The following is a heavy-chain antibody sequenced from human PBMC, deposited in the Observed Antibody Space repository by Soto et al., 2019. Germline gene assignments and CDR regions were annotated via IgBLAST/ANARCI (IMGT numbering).Heavy chain of an antibody. J-gene: IGHJ5*02. V-gene: IGHV4-61*01. CDR1: GCTVSSGSYY. D-gene: IGHD3-22*01. CDR3: ARAHDYYDSSGYPYNWFDP. CDR2: IYYSGST. Sequence: SETLSLTFTVSGCTVSSGSYYWSWIRQPPGKGLEWIGYIYYSGSTNYNPSLKSRVAISVDTSKNQFSLKLSSVTAADTAVYYCARAHDYYDSSGYPYNWFDPWGQGTLVTVSS.